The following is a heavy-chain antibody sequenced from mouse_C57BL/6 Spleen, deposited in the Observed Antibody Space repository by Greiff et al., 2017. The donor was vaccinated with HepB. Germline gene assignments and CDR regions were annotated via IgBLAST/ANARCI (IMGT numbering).Heavy chain of an antibody. J-gene: IGHJ2*01. Sequence: EVQLQQSGPELVKPGASVKISCKASGYTFTDYYMNWVKQSHGKSLEWIGDINPNNGGTSYNQKFKGKATLTVDKSSSTAYMELRSLTSEDSAVYYCAREELDYDDYWGQGTTLTVSS. CDR3: AREELDYDDY. CDR1: GYTFTDYY. CDR2: INPNNGGT. V-gene: IGHV1-26*01. D-gene: IGHD2-4*01.